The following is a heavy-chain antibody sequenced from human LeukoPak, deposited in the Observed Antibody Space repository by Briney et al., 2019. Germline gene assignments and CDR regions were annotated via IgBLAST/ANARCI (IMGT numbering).Heavy chain of an antibody. CDR2: MNPTSGKT. J-gene: IGHJ5*02. Sequence: GASVKVSCKASGYSFTSYDINWVRQATGQGLEWMGWMNPTSGKTGYAQKFQGRVTMTSNTSINTAYMELSSLRSEDTAVYYCARCGYYYGSGSPWGQGTLVTVSS. CDR1: GYSFTSYD. CDR3: ARCGYYYGSGSP. V-gene: IGHV1-8*01. D-gene: IGHD3-10*01.